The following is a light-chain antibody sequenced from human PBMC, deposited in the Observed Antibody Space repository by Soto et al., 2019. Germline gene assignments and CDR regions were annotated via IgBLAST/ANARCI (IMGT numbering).Light chain of an antibody. J-gene: IGLJ3*02. V-gene: IGLV1-36*01. Sequence: QSVLTQSPSVSGAPRQSVNISCSGNNSNIGSNAVHWYQQLPGKAPKLLMYYNDMLPSGVSDRFSGSKSGTSASLAISGLQSEDEGDYYCATWDDRLTALVFGGGTKLPVL. CDR3: ATWDDRLTALV. CDR2: YND. CDR1: NSNIGSNA.